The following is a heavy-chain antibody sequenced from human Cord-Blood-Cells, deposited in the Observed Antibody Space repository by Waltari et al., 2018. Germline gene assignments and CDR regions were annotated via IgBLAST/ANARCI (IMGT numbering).Heavy chain of an antibody. CDR3: ATRSIWGYFDY. CDR2: IYYSGST. D-gene: IGHD7-27*01. CDR1: VGPISSYS. Sequence: QVQLQESGPGLVKPSETLSLTCTVSVGPISSYSWRRIRQPPGKGLEWIGYIYYSGSTNYNPSLKSRVTISVDTSKNQFSLKLSSVTAADTAVYYCATRSIWGYFDYWGQGTLVTVSS. V-gene: IGHV4-59*01. J-gene: IGHJ4*02.